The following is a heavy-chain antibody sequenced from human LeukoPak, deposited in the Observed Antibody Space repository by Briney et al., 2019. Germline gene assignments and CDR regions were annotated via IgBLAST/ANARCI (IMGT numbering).Heavy chain of an antibody. CDR2: IYYSGST. CDR3: ASQGPILNWFDP. CDR1: GGSISSSSYY. J-gene: IGHJ5*02. V-gene: IGHV4-39*01. Sequence: PSETLSLTCTVSGGSISSSSYYWGWIRQPPGKGLEWIGSIYYSGSTYYNPSLKSRVTISVDTSKNQFSVKLSSVTAADTAVYYRASQGPILNWFDPWGQGTLVTVSS.